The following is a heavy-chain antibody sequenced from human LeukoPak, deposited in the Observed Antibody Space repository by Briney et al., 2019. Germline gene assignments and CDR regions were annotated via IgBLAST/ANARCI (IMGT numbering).Heavy chain of an antibody. CDR2: ISSSGSTI. J-gene: IGHJ5*02. CDR1: GFTFSSYE. Sequence: GGPLRLSCAASGFTFSSYEMNWVRQAPGKGLEWVSYISSSGSTIYYADSVKGRFTISRDNAKNSLYLQMNSLRAEDTAVYYCARDNKNYYGSGPNWFDPWGQGTLVTVSS. D-gene: IGHD3-10*01. CDR3: ARDNKNYYGSGPNWFDP. V-gene: IGHV3-48*03.